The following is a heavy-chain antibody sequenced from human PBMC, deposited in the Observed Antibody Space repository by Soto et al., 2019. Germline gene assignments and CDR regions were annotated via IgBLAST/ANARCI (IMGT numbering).Heavy chain of an antibody. J-gene: IGHJ4*02. CDR2: VSSSGGTT. V-gene: IGHV3-23*01. CDR3: AKGIAIYGGDYFDY. D-gene: IGHD3-3*01. CDR1: GFTFSSFA. Sequence: GGSLRLSCAASGFTFSSFAFSWVRQAPGKGLEWVSAVSSSGGTTYYADSVKGRFTISRDNSENTLYLHMNSLRDEDTAVYYCAKGIAIYGGDYFDYWGQGT.